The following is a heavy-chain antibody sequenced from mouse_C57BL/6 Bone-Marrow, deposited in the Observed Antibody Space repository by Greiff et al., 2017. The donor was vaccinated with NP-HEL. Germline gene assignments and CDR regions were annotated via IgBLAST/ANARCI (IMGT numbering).Heavy chain of an antibody. J-gene: IGHJ3*01. CDR3: ARGRRFAY. Sequence: EVKLVESGGGLVKPGGSLKLSCAASGFTFSSYAMSWVRQTPAKRLEWVATISDGGSYTYYPDNVKGRFTISRDNAKNNLYLQMSQLKSEDTAMYYCARGRRFAYWGQGTLVTVSA. CDR1: GFTFSSYA. CDR2: ISDGGSYT. V-gene: IGHV5-4*03.